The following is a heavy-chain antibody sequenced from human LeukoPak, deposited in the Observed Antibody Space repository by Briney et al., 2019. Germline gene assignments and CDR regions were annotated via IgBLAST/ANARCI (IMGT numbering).Heavy chain of an antibody. Sequence: GGSLRLSCAASGVTVGNNYMNWVRQAPGKGLEWVSLIYSGGSTHYADSVKGRFTISRDNSKNTLYLQMNSLRAEDTAVYCCARKMTTVTTWEAADIWGQGTLVTVSS. D-gene: IGHD4-17*01. V-gene: IGHV3-53*05. CDR1: GVTVGNNY. CDR3: ARKMTTVTTWEAADI. J-gene: IGHJ3*02. CDR2: IYSGGST.